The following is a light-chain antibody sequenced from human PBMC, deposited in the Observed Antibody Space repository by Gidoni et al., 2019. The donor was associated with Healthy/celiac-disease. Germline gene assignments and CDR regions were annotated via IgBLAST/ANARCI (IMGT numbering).Light chain of an antibody. CDR2: GAS. J-gene: IGKJ4*01. V-gene: IGKV3-20*01. CDR1: QSVSSSY. CDR3: QQYGSSPRLT. Sequence: EIVLTQSPGTLSLSPGERATLSCRASQSVSSSYLAWYQQKPGQAPRLLIYGASSSATGLPDRFSGSGSGTDFTLTISRLEPEDFAVYYCQQYGSSPRLTFGGGTKVEIK.